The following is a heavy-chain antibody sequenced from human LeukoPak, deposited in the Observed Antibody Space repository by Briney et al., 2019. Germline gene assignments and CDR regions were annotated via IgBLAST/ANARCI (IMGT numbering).Heavy chain of an antibody. CDR2: INPNSGGT. CDR1: GYTFTGYY. J-gene: IGHJ3*02. V-gene: IGHV1-2*04. Sequence: ASVNVSCKASGYTFTGYYMHWVRQAPGQGLEWMGWINPNSGGTNYAQKFQGWVTMTRDTSISTAYMELSRLRSDDTAVYYCAREGSGWWVGAFDIWGQGTMVTVSS. CDR3: AREGSGWWVGAFDI. D-gene: IGHD6-19*01.